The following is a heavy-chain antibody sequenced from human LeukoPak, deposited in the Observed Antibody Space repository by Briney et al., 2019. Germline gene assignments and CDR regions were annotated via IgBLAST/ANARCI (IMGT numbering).Heavy chain of an antibody. J-gene: IGHJ4*02. Sequence: GGSLRLSCAASGLTFSSYGMHWVRQAPGKGLEWVSVIWYDGSNTYYADSVKGRFTISRDNSKNTLYLQMNSLRAEDTAVYYCARDFEAYCGGGLDYWGQGTLVTVSS. CDR3: ARDFEAYCGGGLDY. CDR1: GLTFSSYG. D-gene: IGHD2-21*01. V-gene: IGHV3-33*01. CDR2: IWYDGSNT.